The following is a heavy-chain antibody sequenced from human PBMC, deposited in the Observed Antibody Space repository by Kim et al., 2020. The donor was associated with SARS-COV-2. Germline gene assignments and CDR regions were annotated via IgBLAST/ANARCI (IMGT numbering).Heavy chain of an antibody. J-gene: IGHJ2*01. CDR2: ISPKRGAT. CDR3: AVLHVDVAGTVLRGSGF. D-gene: IGHD3-16*01. V-gene: IGHV1-2*02. CDR1: GYRFTDYY. Sequence: ASVKVSCKASGYRFTDYYINWMRQARGQGPEWMGWISPKRGATEFALKFQGRVTMTRDTSTSTVYMELSGLRHDDTATYYCAVLHVDVAGTVLRGSGFWG.